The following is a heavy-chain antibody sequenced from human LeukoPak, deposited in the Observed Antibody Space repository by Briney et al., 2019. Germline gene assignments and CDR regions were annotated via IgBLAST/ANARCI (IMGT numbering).Heavy chain of an antibody. V-gene: IGHV4-61*01. CDR2: IFYSGST. Sequence: PSETLSLTCTVSGGSVSSGNSYWSWIRQPPGRGLEWIGYIFYSGSTNYNPSLKSRVTISVDMSKNQFSLKLYSVTAADTAVYYCMRIYCSSTCYYFDYWGQGTLVTVSS. CDR1: GGSVSSGNSY. CDR3: MRIYCSSTCYYFDY. J-gene: IGHJ4*02. D-gene: IGHD2-2*01.